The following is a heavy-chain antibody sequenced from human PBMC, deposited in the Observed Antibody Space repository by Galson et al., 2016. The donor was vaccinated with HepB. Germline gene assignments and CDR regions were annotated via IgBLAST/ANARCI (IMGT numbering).Heavy chain of an antibody. CDR1: ISSSDYY. D-gene: IGHD2-15*01. V-gene: IGHV4-39*01. CDR3: RRGGGPFDY. J-gene: IGHJ4*02. CDR2: MYYGGRT. Sequence: ISSSDYYWAWIRQPPGKGLEWIGSMYYGGRTHFTSSLKSRATISSDTSKNQFSLKVASVTTADTAVYFCRRGGGPFDYWGQGTLVTVSS.